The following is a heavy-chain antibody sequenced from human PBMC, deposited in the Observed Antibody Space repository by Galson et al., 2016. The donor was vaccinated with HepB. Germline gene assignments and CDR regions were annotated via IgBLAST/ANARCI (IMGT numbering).Heavy chain of an antibody. CDR1: GFTFSSHW. D-gene: IGHD1/OR15-1a*01. CDR2: LKSDGTST. Sequence: SLRLSCAASGFTFSSHWMHRVRQAPGKGLMCVSRLKSDGTSTYYADSVKGRFTISRDNAKNTLYRKMNSLRAEDTAVYYCRIGTAGSDYWCQGTLVTVSS. CDR3: RIGTAGSDY. V-gene: IGHV3-74*01. J-gene: IGHJ4*02.